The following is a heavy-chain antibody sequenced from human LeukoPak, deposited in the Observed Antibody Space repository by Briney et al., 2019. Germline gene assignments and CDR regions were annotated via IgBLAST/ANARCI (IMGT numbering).Heavy chain of an antibody. CDR2: IYYNGNT. V-gene: IGHV4-39*07. CDR1: GGSIRSGTYY. Sequence: SETLSLTCTVSGGSIRSGTYYWGWIRQPPGKGLEWIGSIYYNGNTYYNPSLKSRVTISVDTSKNQVSLKLSSVTAADTAVYYCARANRYDLYFDYWGQGTLVTVSS. D-gene: IGHD5-12*01. CDR3: ARANRYDLYFDY. J-gene: IGHJ4*02.